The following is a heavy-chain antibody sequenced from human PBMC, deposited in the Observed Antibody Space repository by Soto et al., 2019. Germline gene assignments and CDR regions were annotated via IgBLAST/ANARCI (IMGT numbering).Heavy chain of an antibody. V-gene: IGHV1-69*02. D-gene: IGHD6-13*01. Sequence: QVQLVQSGAEVKKPGSSVKVSCKASGGTFNSYTISWVRQAPGQGLEWMGRIVPIFDIAKYAQKFQCRVTSTADKSTSSAYMELRSLRSEDTAVYYCARGACGGQQQLVRDGLDIWGEGTMVTVSS. CDR2: IVPIFDIA. CDR1: GGTFNSYT. CDR3: ARGACGGQQQLVRDGLDI. J-gene: IGHJ3*02.